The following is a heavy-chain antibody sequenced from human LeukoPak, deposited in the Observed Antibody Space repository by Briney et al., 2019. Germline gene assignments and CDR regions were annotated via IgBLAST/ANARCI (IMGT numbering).Heavy chain of an antibody. CDR2: IYYTGST. V-gene: IGHV4-59*03. D-gene: IGHD6-13*01. CDR1: GGAITNYY. Sequence: SETLSLTCGVSGGAITNYYWNWIRQAPGKGLEWLGYIYYTGSTTYNPSVKSRITISLDTSKKQISLKLRSVTAADTAVYYCAAGYSSSWYSVGFVDYWGQGTLVTVSS. CDR3: AAGYSSSWYSVGFVDY. J-gene: IGHJ4*02.